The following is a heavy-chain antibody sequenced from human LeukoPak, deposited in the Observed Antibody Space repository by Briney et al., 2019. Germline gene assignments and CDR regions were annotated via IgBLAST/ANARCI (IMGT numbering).Heavy chain of an antibody. CDR1: GYSISSGYY. Sequence: SETLSLTCAVSGYSISSGYYWGWIRQPPGKGLEWIGSIYQSGNTYYNPSLKSRVTISVDTSKNQFSLKLSSVTAADTAVYYCARTYYYDSSGYAYFDYWSQGTLVTVSS. J-gene: IGHJ4*02. CDR3: ARTYYYDSSGYAYFDY. D-gene: IGHD3-22*01. CDR2: IYQSGNT. V-gene: IGHV4-38-2*01.